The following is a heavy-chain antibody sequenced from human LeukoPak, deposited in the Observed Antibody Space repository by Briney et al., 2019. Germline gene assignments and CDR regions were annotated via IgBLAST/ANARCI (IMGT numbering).Heavy chain of an antibody. J-gene: IGHJ4*02. CDR2: IRYDGSDK. V-gene: IGHV3-30*02. D-gene: IGHD3-16*02. Sequence: GGSLRLSCAASGFIFSSYGMHWVRQAPGKGLEWVAFIRYDGSDKFYADSVKGCFTISRDNSKNTLYLQMNSLRPEDTAVYYCAKDRVITFGGIIASFDSWGQGTLVTVSS. CDR1: GFIFSSYG. CDR3: AKDRVITFGGIIASFDS.